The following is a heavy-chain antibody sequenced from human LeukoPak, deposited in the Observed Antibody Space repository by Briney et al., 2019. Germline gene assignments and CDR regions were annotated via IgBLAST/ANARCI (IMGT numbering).Heavy chain of an antibody. D-gene: IGHD6-13*01. V-gene: IGHV3-48*01. J-gene: IGHJ4*02. Sequence: GGSLRLSCAASGFTFRSYSMNWVRQAPGKGLEWVSYISGSSRTIYYADSVKGRFTISRDNAKNSLYLQMNSLRAEDTAVYYCARKGSRWYLDYWGQGTLVTVSS. CDR3: ARKGSRWYLDY. CDR1: GFTFRSYS. CDR2: ISGSSRTI.